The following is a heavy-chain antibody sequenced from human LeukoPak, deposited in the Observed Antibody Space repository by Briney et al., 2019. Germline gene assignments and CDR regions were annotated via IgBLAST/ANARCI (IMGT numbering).Heavy chain of an antibody. CDR1: GFTFNIYA. J-gene: IGHJ4*02. CDR2: LAYDGTNQ. Sequence: GGSLRLSCATSGFTFNIYAMHWVRHAPGKGLEWVALLAYDGTNQYYADSVKGRFTISRDNSKNTVYLQMTNLRPEDAAVYYCAKGGPLGDTNRFDQWGQGTLVSVSS. D-gene: IGHD2-8*01. CDR3: AKGGPLGDTNRFDQ. V-gene: IGHV3-30*04.